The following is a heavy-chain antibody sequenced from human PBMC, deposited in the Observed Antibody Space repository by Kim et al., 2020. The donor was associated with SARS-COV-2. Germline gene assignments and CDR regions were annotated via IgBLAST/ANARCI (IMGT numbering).Heavy chain of an antibody. CDR2: IRSKANSYAT. CDR1: GFTFSGSA. D-gene: IGHD6-19*01. J-gene: IGHJ3*02. V-gene: IGHV3-73*01. Sequence: GGSLRLSCAASGFTFSGSAMHWVRQASGKGLEWVGRIRSKANSYATAYAASVKGRFTISRDDSKNTAYLQMNSLKTEDTAVYYCTRPSDDGSGWYLDAFDIWGQGTMVTVSS. CDR3: TRPSDDGSGWYLDAFDI.